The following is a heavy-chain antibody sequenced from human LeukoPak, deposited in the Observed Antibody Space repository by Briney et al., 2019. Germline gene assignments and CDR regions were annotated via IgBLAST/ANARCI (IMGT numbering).Heavy chain of an antibody. CDR3: ARDRGDFWSGYGWFDP. V-gene: IGHV4-59*12. J-gene: IGHJ5*02. Sequence: SETLSLTCTVSGGSISSSYWSWIRQPPGKGLEWIGYIYYTGTTNYNPSLKSRVTISVDTSKNQFSLKLSSVTAADTAVYYCARDRGDFWSGYGWFDPWGQGTLVTVSS. CDR2: IYYTGTT. D-gene: IGHD3-3*01. CDR1: GGSISSSY.